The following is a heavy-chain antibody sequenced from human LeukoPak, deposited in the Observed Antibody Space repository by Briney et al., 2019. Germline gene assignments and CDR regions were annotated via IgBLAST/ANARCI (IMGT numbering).Heavy chain of an antibody. J-gene: IGHJ3*02. CDR3: AGRRNDAFDI. CDR2: ISSSSSHT. V-gene: IGHV3-11*06. Sequence: GGSLRLSCGASEFSFSDFYMTWIRQAPGKGLEWVSYISSSSSHTNYADSVKGRFTISRDNAKNSLYLQMNSLRAEDTAVYYCAGRRNDAFDIWGQGTMVTVSS. CDR1: EFSFSDFY.